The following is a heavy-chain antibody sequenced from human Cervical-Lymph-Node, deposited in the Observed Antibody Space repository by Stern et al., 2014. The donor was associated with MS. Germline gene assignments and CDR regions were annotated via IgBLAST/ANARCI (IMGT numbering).Heavy chain of an antibody. J-gene: IGHJ4*02. CDR3: AKHACTGAACPFDL. V-gene: IGHV4-39*01. CDR2: VYSMGPT. Sequence: QVQLQESGPGLVKPSETLSLTCAVSGDSISSYTHYWAWIRQPPGNGLEWIGIVYSMGPTYYPPPLKSPVPISLDTSKIHSSLGLTSVTAADTAVYYCAKHACTGAACPFDLWGQGTLVTVSS. D-gene: IGHD2-8*02. CDR1: GDSISSYTHY.